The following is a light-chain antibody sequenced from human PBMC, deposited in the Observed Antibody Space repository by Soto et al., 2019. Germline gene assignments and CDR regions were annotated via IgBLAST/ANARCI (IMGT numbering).Light chain of an antibody. V-gene: IGKV2-24*01. CDR3: MQVPYVSYS. CDR1: QSLVHMVGNTY. CDR2: KIS. J-gene: IGKJ2*01. Sequence: DVVLTQPPLFSPVTLGQPASISCRSAQSLVHMVGNTYLSWLKQRPGQPPRLLIYKISNRFCVVPDRFSGSGAGTDFTLRISRVEDADVGSYYCMQVPYVSYSFGKEYTLEI.